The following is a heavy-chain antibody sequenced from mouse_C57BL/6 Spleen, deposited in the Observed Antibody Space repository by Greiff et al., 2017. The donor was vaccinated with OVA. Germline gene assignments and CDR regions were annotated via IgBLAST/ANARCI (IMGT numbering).Heavy chain of an antibody. CDR1: GYTFTDYY. CDR3: ARSSLPWFAY. J-gene: IGHJ3*01. D-gene: IGHD2-1*01. Sequence: EVQLQQSGPELVKPGASVKISCKASGYTFTDYYMNWVKQSHGKSLEWIGDINPNNGGASYNQKFKGKATLTVDKSSSTAYMELRSLTSEDSAVYYCARSSLPWFAYWGQGTLVTVSA. CDR2: INPNNGGA. V-gene: IGHV1-26*01.